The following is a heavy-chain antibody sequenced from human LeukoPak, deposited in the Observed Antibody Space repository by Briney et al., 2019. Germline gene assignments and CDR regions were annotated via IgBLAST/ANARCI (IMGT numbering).Heavy chain of an antibody. Sequence: SETLSLTCTVSGGSISSSSYYWGWIRQPPGKGLEWIGSIYYSGSTYYNPSLKSRVTISVDTSKNQFSLKLSSVTAADTAVYYCARHGPLEDTFEPFDYWGQGTLVTVSS. CDR2: IYYSGST. CDR1: GGSISSSSYY. J-gene: IGHJ4*02. V-gene: IGHV4-39*01. CDR3: ARHGPLEDTFEPFDY. D-gene: IGHD2-15*01.